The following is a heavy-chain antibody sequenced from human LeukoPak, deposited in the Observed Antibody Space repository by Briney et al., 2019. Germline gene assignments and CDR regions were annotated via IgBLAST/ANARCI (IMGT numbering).Heavy chain of an antibody. CDR1: GGSISSYY. V-gene: IGHV4-4*07. D-gene: IGHD2/OR15-2a*01. J-gene: IGHJ6*02. CDR2: IYTSGST. CDR3: AXXXXXSVSYYYYGMDV. Sequence: SETLSLTCTVSGGSISSYYWSWIRQPAGKGLEWIGRIYTSGSTNYNPSLKSRVTMSVDTSKNQFSLKLSSVTAADTAVYYCAXXXXXSVSYYYYGMDVWGQGTTVTVSS.